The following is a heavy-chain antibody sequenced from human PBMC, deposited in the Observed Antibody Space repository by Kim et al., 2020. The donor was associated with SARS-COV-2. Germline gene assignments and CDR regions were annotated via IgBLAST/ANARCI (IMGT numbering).Heavy chain of an antibody. D-gene: IGHD1-26*01. CDR1: GFTFTKFW. CDR2: IREDGSEK. V-gene: IGHV3-7*03. Sequence: GGSLRPSCAASGFTFTKFWMTWVRQAPGKGLEWVANIREDGSEKYYVDSVKGRFTISRDNAKNSLSLQMNGLRAEDTAVYYCAIGWGWYEHWGQGTLVTV. CDR3: AIGWGWYEH. J-gene: IGHJ5*02.